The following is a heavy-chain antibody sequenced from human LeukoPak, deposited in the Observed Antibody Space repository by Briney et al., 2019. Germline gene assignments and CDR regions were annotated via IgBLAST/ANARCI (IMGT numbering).Heavy chain of an antibody. J-gene: IGHJ4*02. CDR1: GFTFSSYG. V-gene: IGHV3-30*03. Sequence: PRGSLRLSCAASGFTFSSYGMHWVRQAPGKGLEWVALISFDGGNKHYADSVKGRFTISRDNSKNTLYLQVNSLRAEDTAVYYCAPGGDYTFFDYWGQGTLVTVTS. D-gene: IGHD4-17*01. CDR3: APGGDYTFFDY. CDR2: ISFDGGNK.